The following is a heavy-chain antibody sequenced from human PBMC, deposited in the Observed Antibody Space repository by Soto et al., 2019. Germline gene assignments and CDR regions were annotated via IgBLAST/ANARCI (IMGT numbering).Heavy chain of an antibody. J-gene: IGHJ5*02. CDR3: ARGRLLYDILTGYRPQGWFDT. CDR1: GGSISSYY. CDR2: IYYSGST. D-gene: IGHD3-9*01. V-gene: IGHV4-59*01. Sequence: SETLSLTCSVSGGSISSYYWSWIRQPPGKGLEWIGYIYYSGSTNYNPSLKSRVTISVYTSKNQFSLKLSSVTAADTAVYYCARGRLLYDILTGYRPQGWFDTWGQGTLVTVSS.